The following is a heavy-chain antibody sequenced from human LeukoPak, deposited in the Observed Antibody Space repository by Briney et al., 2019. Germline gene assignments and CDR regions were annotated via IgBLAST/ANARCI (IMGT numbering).Heavy chain of an antibody. CDR3: AKDGDYYGSGSLDY. CDR1: GFTFSSYG. CDR2: ISGSGGST. Sequence: GGTLRLSCAASGFTFSSYGMSWVRQAPGKGLEWVSAISGSGGSTYYADSVKGRFTISSDNSKNTVYLQMTSLRAEDTAVYYCAKDGDYYGSGSLDYWGQGTLVTVSS. V-gene: IGHV3-23*01. D-gene: IGHD3-10*01. J-gene: IGHJ4*02.